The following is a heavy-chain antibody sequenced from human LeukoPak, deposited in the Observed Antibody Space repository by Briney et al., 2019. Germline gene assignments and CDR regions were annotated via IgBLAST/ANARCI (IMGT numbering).Heavy chain of an antibody. Sequence: PGGSLRLSCAASGFTFSSYWMSWVRQAPGKGLELVANIKQDGSEKYYVDSVKGRFTISRDNAKNSLYLQMNSLRAEDTAVYYCATGPGATSGGFDYWGQGTLVTVSS. CDR2: IKQDGSEK. CDR3: ATGPGATSGGFDY. CDR1: GFTFSSYW. J-gene: IGHJ4*02. D-gene: IGHD5-24*01. V-gene: IGHV3-7*01.